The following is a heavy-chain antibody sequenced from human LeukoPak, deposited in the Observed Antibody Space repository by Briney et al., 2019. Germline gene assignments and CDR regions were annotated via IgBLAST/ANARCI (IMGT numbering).Heavy chain of an antibody. D-gene: IGHD3-22*01. V-gene: IGHV1-2*06. CDR3: ARAACYYDGSGYYLGD. CDR2: INPNSGGT. CDR1: GYTFTDYY. J-gene: IGHJ4*02. Sequence: GASVKVSCKASGYTFTDYYMHWVRQAPGQGLEWMGRINPNSGGTNYAQKFQARVTMTRDTSISTAYMELSRLRSDDTALYYCARAACYYDGSGYYLGDWGQGTLVTVSS.